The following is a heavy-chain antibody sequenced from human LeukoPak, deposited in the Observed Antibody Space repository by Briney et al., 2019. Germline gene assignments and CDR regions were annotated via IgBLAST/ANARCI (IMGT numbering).Heavy chain of an antibody. D-gene: IGHD2-2*01. CDR3: ARGYCSSTSCYPYYYYGMDV. Sequence: ASVKVSCKASGYTFTSCGISWVRQAPGQGLEWMGWISAYNGNTNYAQKLQGRVTMTTDTSTSTAYMELRSLRSDDTAVYYCARGYCSSTSCYPYYYYGMDVWGQGTTVTVSS. J-gene: IGHJ6*02. V-gene: IGHV1-18*01. CDR1: GYTFTSCG. CDR2: ISAYNGNT.